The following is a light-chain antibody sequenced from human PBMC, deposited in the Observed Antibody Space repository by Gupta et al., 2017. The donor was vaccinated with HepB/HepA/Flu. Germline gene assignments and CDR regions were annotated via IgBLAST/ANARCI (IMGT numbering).Light chain of an antibody. CDR3: QQRSNWPLT. V-gene: IGKV3-11*01. CDR1: QSVGTY. J-gene: IGKJ4*01. Sequence: EIVLTQSPATLSLSPGERATLSCRASQSVGTYLAWYQQRPGQAPRLLISDASDRATGIPARFSGSGSGTDFTLSISSLEPEDFAVYYCQQRSNWPLTFGGGTXVDIK. CDR2: DAS.